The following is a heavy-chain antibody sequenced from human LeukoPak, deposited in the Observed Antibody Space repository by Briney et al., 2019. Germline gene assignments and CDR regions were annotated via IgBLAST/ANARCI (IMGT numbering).Heavy chain of an antibody. V-gene: IGHV3-21*01. CDR1: GFTFSTYT. J-gene: IGHJ6*02. CDR3: ARSLLQYCSGGSCYSDYYYYYGMDV. Sequence: PGGSLRPSCAASGFTFSTYTMNWVRQVPGKGLEWVSSISSSSTYIYYAGSVQGRFTISRDNAKNSLYLQMNSLRAEDTAVYYCARSLLQYCSGGSCYSDYYYYYGMDVWGQGTTVTVSS. CDR2: ISSSSTYI. D-gene: IGHD2-15*01.